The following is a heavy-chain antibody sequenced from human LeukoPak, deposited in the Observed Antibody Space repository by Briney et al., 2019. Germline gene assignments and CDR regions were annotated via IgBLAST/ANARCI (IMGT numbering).Heavy chain of an antibody. CDR2: VSHDGSKE. CDR1: GSVSAFSSYA. CDR3: ARGVYYYVFSASDV. Sequence: GGSLRLSCAASGSVSAFSSYATHWVRRAPGKGLEWVATVSHDGSKEYYAESVRGRFTISRDNPEKTLSLQMNTLRPEDTAVYYCARGVYYYVFSASDVWGQGTVVTVSS. V-gene: IGHV3-30*03. D-gene: IGHD3-22*01. J-gene: IGHJ3*01.